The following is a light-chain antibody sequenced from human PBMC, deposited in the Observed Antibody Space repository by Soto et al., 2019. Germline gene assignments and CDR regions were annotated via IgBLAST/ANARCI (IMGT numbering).Light chain of an antibody. CDR2: GNS. CDR3: QSYDSSLTSYV. V-gene: IGLV1-40*01. CDR1: SSNIGAGYD. Sequence: QSVLTQPPSVSGAPGQRVTISCTGSSSNIGAGYDVHWYQQLPGIAPKRLIYGNSNRPSGVPDRFSGSKSGTSASLAITGLQAEDEADYYCQSYDSSLTSYVFGTGTKVTVL. J-gene: IGLJ1*01.